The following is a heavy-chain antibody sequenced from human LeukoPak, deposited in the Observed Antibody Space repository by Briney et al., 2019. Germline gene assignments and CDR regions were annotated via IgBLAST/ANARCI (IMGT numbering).Heavy chain of an antibody. Sequence: PSETLSLTCAVSGGSISSSNWWSWVRQPPGKGLEWVSYISSSGSTIYYADSVKGRFTISRDNAKNSLYLQMNSLRAEDTALYYCAKVATGTIYYFDYWGQGALVTVSS. CDR2: ISSSGSTI. V-gene: IGHV3-48*03. D-gene: IGHD1-7*01. CDR1: GGSISSSNW. J-gene: IGHJ4*02. CDR3: AKVATGTIYYFDY.